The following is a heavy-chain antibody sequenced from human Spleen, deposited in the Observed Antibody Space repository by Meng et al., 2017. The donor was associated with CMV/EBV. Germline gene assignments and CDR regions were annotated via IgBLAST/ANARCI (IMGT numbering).Heavy chain of an antibody. CDR2: IRYDGSNK. V-gene: IGHV3-30*02. Sequence: GESLKISCAASGFTFSSYWMSWVRQAPGKGLEWVAFIRYDGSNKYYADSVKGRFTISRDNSKNTLYLQMNSLRAEDTAVYYCAKIAASDYWGQGTLVTVSS. CDR1: GFTFSSYW. D-gene: IGHD6-25*01. J-gene: IGHJ4*02. CDR3: AKIAASDY.